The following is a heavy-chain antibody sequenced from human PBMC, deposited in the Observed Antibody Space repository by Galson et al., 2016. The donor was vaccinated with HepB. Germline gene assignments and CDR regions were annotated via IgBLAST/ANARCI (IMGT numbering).Heavy chain of an antibody. J-gene: IGHJ6*02. CDR2: IIPTFRTA. CDR3: AREWRTYLDGYYYYYGLDV. V-gene: IGHV1-69*13. D-gene: IGHD3-3*02. CDR1: GGTFSSHA. Sequence: SVKVSCKASGGTFSSHAINWVRQAPGQGLEWMGGIIPTFRTANYAQKFQGRVTINADESTGTAYMELSRLRSEDTAVYYCAREWRTYLDGYYYYYGLDVWGQGTTVTVTS.